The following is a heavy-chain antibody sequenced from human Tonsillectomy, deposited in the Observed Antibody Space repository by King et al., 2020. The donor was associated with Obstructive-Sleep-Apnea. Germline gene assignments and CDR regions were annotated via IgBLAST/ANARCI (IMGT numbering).Heavy chain of an antibody. CDR2: INHSGST. CDR1: GGSFSDYY. V-gene: IGHV4-34*01. J-gene: IGHJ6*02. D-gene: IGHD1/OR15-1a*01. Sequence: VQLQQWGAGLLKPSETLSLTCAVYGGSFSDYYWSWIRQPPGKGLEWIGEINHSGSTSYNPSLKSRVTISVDASTNQFSLNLTSVTAADTAVYYCAAKQNYYSGMDGWGQGTTVTVSS. CDR3: AAKQNYYSGMDG.